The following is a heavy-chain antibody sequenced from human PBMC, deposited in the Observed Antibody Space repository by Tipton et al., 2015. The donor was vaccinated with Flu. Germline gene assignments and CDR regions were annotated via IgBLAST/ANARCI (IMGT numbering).Heavy chain of an antibody. Sequence: VQLVQSGGDLVQPGGSLRLSCAASGFNFQIYWMSWVRQVPGKGLEWVATATTEGSENYYVDSVRGRFTISRDNGKNSVDLQMNSLRAEDTAVYYCARSRGLVVVVAATQRGANWFDPWGQGTLVTVSS. J-gene: IGHJ5*02. CDR3: ARSRGLVVVVAATQRGANWFDP. D-gene: IGHD2-15*01. CDR1: GFNFQIYW. CDR2: ATTEGSEN. V-gene: IGHV3-7*01.